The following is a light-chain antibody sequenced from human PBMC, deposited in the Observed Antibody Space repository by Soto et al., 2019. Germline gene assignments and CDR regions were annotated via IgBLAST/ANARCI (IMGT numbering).Light chain of an antibody. Sequence: QSALTQPASVSGSPGQSITISCTGTTSDVGTYDYVSWYQHQPGKAPKVMIYEVSNRPSGVSDRFSGSKSGNTASLTISGLQAEDEADYYCCSYAGTYIPLFGGGTKLTVL. CDR3: CSYAGTYIPL. V-gene: IGLV2-14*01. J-gene: IGLJ2*01. CDR2: EVS. CDR1: TSDVGTYDY.